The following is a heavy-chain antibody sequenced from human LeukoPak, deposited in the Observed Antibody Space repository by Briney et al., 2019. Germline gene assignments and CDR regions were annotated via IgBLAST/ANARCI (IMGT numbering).Heavy chain of an antibody. Sequence: ASVKVPCKASGYTFTSYGISWVRQAPGQGLEWMGWISAYNGNTNYAQKLQGRVTMTTDTSTSTAYMELRSLRSDDTAVYYCASGGGSGWPHYYYYYGMDVWGQGTTVTVSS. CDR2: ISAYNGNT. D-gene: IGHD6-19*01. V-gene: IGHV1-18*01. J-gene: IGHJ6*02. CDR1: GYTFTSYG. CDR3: ASGGGSGWPHYYYYYGMDV.